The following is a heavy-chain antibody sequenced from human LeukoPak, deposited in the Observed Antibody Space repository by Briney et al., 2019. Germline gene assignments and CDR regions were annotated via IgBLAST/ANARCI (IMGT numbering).Heavy chain of an antibody. V-gene: IGHV1-2*06. Sequence: ASVKVSCKASGYTFTGYYMHWVRQAPGQGLEWMGRINPDSGGTNYAQKLQGRVTMTTDTSTSTAYMELRSLRSDDTAVYYCSEETRRGFDIWGQGTMVTVSS. J-gene: IGHJ3*02. CDR1: GYTFTGYY. CDR2: INPDSGGT. CDR3: SEETRRGFDI.